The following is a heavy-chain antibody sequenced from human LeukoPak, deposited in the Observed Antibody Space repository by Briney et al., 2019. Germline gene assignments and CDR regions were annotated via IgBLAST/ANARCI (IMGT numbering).Heavy chain of an antibody. V-gene: IGHV4-34*01. CDR1: GGSFSGYY. CDR3: VRGQDQAKTQQ. J-gene: IGHJ1*01. CDR2: IHPSGST. D-gene: IGHD4-23*01. Sequence: SETLSRASAVYGGSFSGYYCSWYRQPPGKGLEWIGEIHPSGSTHYNPSLASRVIISVDTSKNQFSLKVNSVTAADTAVYYCVRGQDQAKTQQWGQGTLATVSS.